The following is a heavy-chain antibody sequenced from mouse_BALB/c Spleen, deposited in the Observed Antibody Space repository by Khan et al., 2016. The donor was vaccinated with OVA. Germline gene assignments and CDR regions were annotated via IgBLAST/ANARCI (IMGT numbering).Heavy chain of an antibody. D-gene: IGHD1-1*02. V-gene: IGHV3-2*02. J-gene: IGHJ2*01. CDR1: GYSITSDYA. CDR2: ISYSGNT. CDR3: ARGYGGDFDY. Sequence: EVQLLETGPGLVKPSQSLSLTCTVTGYSITSDYAWNWIRQFPGNKLEWMGFISYSGNTNYNPSLKSRISITRDTSKNQFFLQLNSVTTEDTATYYCARGYGGDFDYWGQGTTLTVSS.